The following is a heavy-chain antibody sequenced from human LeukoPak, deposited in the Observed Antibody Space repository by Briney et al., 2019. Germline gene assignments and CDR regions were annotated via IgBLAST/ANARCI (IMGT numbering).Heavy chain of an antibody. V-gene: IGHV4-30-2*05. Sequence: SQTLSLTCAVSGGSISSGGYSWSWIRQPPGKGLEWIGYIYHSGSTYYNPSLKSRVTISVDTSKNQFSLRLSSVTAADTAVYYCARKIPATVTPSGAFDIWGQGTMVTVSS. CDR1: GGSISSGGYS. CDR3: ARKIPATVTPSGAFDI. D-gene: IGHD4-17*01. CDR2: IYHSGST. J-gene: IGHJ3*02.